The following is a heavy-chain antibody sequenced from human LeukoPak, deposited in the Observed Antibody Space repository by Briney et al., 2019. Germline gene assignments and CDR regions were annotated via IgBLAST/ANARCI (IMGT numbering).Heavy chain of an antibody. Sequence: PGRSLRLSCAASGFTFDDYAMHWVRQAPGKGLEWVSGISWNSGSIGYADSVKGRFTISRDNAKNSLYLQMNSLRAEDTALYYCAKDIGAYYYYYMDVWGKGTTVTISS. V-gene: IGHV3-9*01. CDR1: GFTFDDYA. D-gene: IGHD3-10*01. CDR2: ISWNSGSI. J-gene: IGHJ6*03. CDR3: AKDIGAYYYYYMDV.